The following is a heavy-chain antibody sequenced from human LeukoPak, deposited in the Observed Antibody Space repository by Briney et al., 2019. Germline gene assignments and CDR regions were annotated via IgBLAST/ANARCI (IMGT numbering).Heavy chain of an antibody. CDR2: ISSSSSYI. J-gene: IGHJ4*02. Sequence: KPGGSLRLSCTASGFTFSGAWMTWVRQAPGKGLEWVSSISSSSSYIYYADSVKGRFTISRDNAKNSLYLQMNSLRAEDTAVYYCARGYSSSSALDYWGQGTLVTVSS. CDR1: GFTFSGAW. V-gene: IGHV3-21*01. D-gene: IGHD6-6*01. CDR3: ARGYSSSSALDY.